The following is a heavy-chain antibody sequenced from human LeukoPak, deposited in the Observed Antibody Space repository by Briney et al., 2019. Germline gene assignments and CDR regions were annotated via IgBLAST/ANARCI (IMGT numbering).Heavy chain of an antibody. J-gene: IGHJ4*02. Sequence: GGSLRLSCAASRFTLSSYWMSWVRQAPGKGLEWVANIKQDGSETYYVDSVKGRFTISRDNAKNSLSLQMNSLRAEDTAVYYCARQRGSGCLDYWGQGTLVTVSA. CDR3: ARQRGSGCLDY. V-gene: IGHV3-7*01. D-gene: IGHD6-19*01. CDR2: IKQDGSET. CDR1: RFTLSSYW.